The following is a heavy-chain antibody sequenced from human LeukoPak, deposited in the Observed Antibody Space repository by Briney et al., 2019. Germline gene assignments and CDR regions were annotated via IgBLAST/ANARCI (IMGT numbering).Heavy chain of an antibody. J-gene: IGHJ4*02. D-gene: IGHD6-13*01. CDR3: ARLSCSWADYFDY. V-gene: IGHV4-34*01. Sequence: SETLSLTCAVYGGSFSGYYWSWIRQPPGKGLEWIGEINHSGSTNCNPSLKSRVTISVDTSKNQFSLKLSSVTASDTAVYYCARLSCSWADYFDYWGQGTLVTVSS. CDR1: GGSFSGYY. CDR2: INHSGST.